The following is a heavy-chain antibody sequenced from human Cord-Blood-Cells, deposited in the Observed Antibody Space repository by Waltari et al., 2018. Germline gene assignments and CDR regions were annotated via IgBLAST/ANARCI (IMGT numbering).Heavy chain of an antibody. Sequence: QVQLVQSGAEVKKPGSSVTVSCKASGGTFSSYAISWVRQAPGQGLGWMGGILPSLCTANYAQKCQGRVTVTADESTSTAYMELSSLISEDTAVYYCASHYDSSGYYYYYGMDVWGQGTTVTVSS. V-gene: IGHV1-69*01. D-gene: IGHD3-22*01. J-gene: IGHJ6*02. CDR2: ILPSLCTA. CDR3: ASHYDSSGYYYYYGMDV. CDR1: GGTFSSYA.